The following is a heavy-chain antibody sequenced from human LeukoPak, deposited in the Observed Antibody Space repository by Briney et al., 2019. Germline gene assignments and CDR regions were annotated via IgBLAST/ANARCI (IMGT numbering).Heavy chain of an antibody. J-gene: IGHJ4*02. CDR1: ADSLSRGGHY. Sequence: SQTLSLTCTVSADSLSRGGHYWAWIRHLPGKGLESIGFIHHSGSSRHNPSLKDRVAISVDASRQQFALRLSSVTAADTAIYYCARGGNRFGGFYFDYWGQGIQVIVSS. CDR2: IHHSGSS. V-gene: IGHV4-31*03. CDR3: ARGGNRFGGFYFDY. D-gene: IGHD3-10*01.